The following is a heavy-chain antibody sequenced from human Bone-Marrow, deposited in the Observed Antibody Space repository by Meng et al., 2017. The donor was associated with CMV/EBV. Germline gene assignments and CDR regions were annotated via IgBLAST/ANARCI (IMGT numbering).Heavy chain of an antibody. CDR3: ARDVTYYYDSSGYYSQGFFDY. J-gene: IGHJ4*02. V-gene: IGHV1-18*01. CDR1: TSYG. Sequence: TSYGISWVRQAPGQGLEWMGWISAYNGNTNYAQKLQGRVTMTTDTSTSTAYMELRSLRSDDTAVYYCARDVTYYYDSSGYYSQGFFDYWGQGTLVTSPQ. CDR2: ISAYNGNT. D-gene: IGHD3-22*01.